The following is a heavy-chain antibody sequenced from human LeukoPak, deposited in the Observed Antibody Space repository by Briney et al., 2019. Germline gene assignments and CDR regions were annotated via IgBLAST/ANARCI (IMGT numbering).Heavy chain of an antibody. J-gene: IGHJ2*01. D-gene: IGHD6-25*01. CDR3: ASPAA. V-gene: IGHV4-61*02. Sequence: PSETLSLTCTVSGDSISSGSYYWSWIRQPAGKGLEWIGRIYTTGSTNYNPSLKSRVTISVDTSKNQYSLKLNSVTAADTAVYYCASPAAWGRGTLVTVSS. CDR1: GDSISSGSYY. CDR2: IYTTGST.